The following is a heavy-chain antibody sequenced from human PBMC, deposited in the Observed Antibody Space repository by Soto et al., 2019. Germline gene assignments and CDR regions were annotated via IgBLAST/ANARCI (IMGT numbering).Heavy chain of an antibody. CDR2: INAGNGNT. J-gene: IGHJ4*02. CDR3: ARASRWAVAGTADY. D-gene: IGHD6-19*01. Sequence: SVKASSKEPGDAFTSYARQWLHHATGQRLEWMGWINAGNGNTKYSQKFQGRVTITRDTSASTAYMELSSLRSEDTAVYYCARASRWAVAGTADYWGQGTLVTVSS. CDR1: GDAFTSYA. V-gene: IGHV1-3*01.